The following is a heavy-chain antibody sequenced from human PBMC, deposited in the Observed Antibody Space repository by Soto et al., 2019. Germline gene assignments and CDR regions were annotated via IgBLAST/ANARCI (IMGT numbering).Heavy chain of an antibody. CDR1: GESISSSSYY. CDR2: IYYSGRT. Sequence: SETLSLTCIVSGESISSSSYYWGWVRQPPGKGLEWIGSIYYSGRTYYNPSFKSRVTISIDTSKNQFSLKLSSVTATDTAVYYCARKRTTVVTQAYFDHWGQGALVTVSS. D-gene: IGHD2-21*02. V-gene: IGHV4-39*01. CDR3: ARKRTTVVTQAYFDH. J-gene: IGHJ4*02.